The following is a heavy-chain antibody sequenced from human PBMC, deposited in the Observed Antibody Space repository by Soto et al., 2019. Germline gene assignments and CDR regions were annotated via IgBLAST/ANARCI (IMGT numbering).Heavy chain of an antibody. D-gene: IGHD3-3*01. V-gene: IGHV1-24*01. J-gene: IGHJ5*02. CDR3: AREVTISTSAGFDP. CDR2: FDPEDGET. Sequence: PGKGLEWMGGFDPEDGETIYAQKFQGRVTITADESTSTAYMELSSLRSEDTAVYYCAREVTISTSAGFDPWGQGTLVTVSS.